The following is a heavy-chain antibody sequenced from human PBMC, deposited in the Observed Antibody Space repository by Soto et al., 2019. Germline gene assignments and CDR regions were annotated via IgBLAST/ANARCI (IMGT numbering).Heavy chain of an antibody. V-gene: IGHV3-11*06. CDR1: GFTFSDYY. J-gene: IGHJ4*02. D-gene: IGHD6-13*01. CDR3: ARVGVVTAAGTSYY. Sequence: QVQLVESGGGLVRPGGSLRLSCAASGFTFSDYYMSWIRQVPGKGLEWVAYISGTSDSIPYADSVKGRFTISGDNAKNALCLQMNSLRAEDTAVYYCARVGVVTAAGTSYYWGQGNPDPVSS. CDR2: ISGTSDSI.